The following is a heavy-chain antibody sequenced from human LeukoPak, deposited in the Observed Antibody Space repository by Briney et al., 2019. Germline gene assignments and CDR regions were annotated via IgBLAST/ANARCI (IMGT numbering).Heavy chain of an antibody. CDR3: ARAPTRAAAAGTSWFDP. V-gene: IGHV4-34*01. CDR1: GGSFSGYY. D-gene: IGHD6-13*01. CDR2: INHSGST. Sequence: PSETLSLTCAVYGGSFSGYYWSWIRQPPGKGLEWIGEINHSGSTNYNPSLKSRVTISVDTSKNQFSLKLSSVTAADTAVYYCARAPTRAAAAGTSWFDPWGQGTLVTVSS. J-gene: IGHJ5*02.